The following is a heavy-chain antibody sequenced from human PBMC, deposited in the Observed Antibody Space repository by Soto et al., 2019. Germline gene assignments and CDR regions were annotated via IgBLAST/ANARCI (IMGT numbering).Heavy chain of an antibody. D-gene: IGHD3-10*01. Sequence: EVQLVESGGGLVQPGGSLRLSCAASGFTFSSYDMHWVRQATGKGLEWVSTIGTAGDTYYPGSVKGRFTISRENAKNSLYLQMNSLRAGDTAVYYCARGVTMVRGVIIDWFDAWGQGTLVTVSS. V-gene: IGHV3-13*04. J-gene: IGHJ5*02. CDR1: GFTFSSYD. CDR3: ARGVTMVRGVIIDWFDA. CDR2: IGTAGDT.